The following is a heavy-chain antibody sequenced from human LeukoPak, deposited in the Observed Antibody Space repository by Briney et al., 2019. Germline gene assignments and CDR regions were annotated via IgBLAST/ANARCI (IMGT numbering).Heavy chain of an antibody. CDR2: IDHSGST. V-gene: IGHV4-34*01. Sequence: SETLSLTCAVYGGSFSGYYWSWIRQPPGKGLEWIGEIDHSGSTNYNPSLKSRVTISVDTSKNQFSLKLSSVTAADTAVYYCARAGRGGDNLTPFDYWGQGTLVTVSS. D-gene: IGHD2-21*01. J-gene: IGHJ4*02. CDR1: GGSFSGYY. CDR3: ARAGRGGDNLTPFDY.